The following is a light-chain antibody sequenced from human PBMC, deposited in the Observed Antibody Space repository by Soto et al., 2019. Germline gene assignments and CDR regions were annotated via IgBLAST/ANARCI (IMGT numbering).Light chain of an antibody. CDR3: CSYAGNSTLL. J-gene: IGLJ2*01. CDR2: EGS. Sequence: QSALTQPASVSGSPGQSITISCTGSSSDVGSYNFVSWYQQHPGKAPKLMIYEGSKRPSGVSNRFSGSKSANTASLTISGLHAEDEADYYCCSYAGNSTLLFGGRTKLTVL. V-gene: IGLV2-23*01. CDR1: SSDVGSYNF.